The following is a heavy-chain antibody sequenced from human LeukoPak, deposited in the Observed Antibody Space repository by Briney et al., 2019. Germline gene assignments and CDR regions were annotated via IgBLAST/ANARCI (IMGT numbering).Heavy chain of an antibody. Sequence: GGSLRLFCAASVFTFCSYSMNWVRQAPGKGLECVSSISSSSSYIYYADSVKGRFTISRDNAKNSLYLQMDSLRAGDTAIYYCASLLYGYSYGPFHHWGQGTLVTVSS. V-gene: IGHV3-21*01. CDR3: ASLLYGYSYGPFHH. CDR1: VFTFCSYS. J-gene: IGHJ4*02. D-gene: IGHD5-18*01. CDR2: ISSSSSYI.